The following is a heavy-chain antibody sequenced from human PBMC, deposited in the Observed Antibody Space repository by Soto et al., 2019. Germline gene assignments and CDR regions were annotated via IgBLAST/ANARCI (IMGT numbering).Heavy chain of an antibody. V-gene: IGHV1-46*03. CDR2: INPRGGSA. Sequence: ASVKVSCKASGYSFTSYYILWVRQAPGQGLEWMGIINPRGGSASYAQKFQGRITMTRDTSTSTVYMELSSLRSEDTAVYYCTRVTIAGARNGFDIRGQGTMVTVSS. J-gene: IGHJ3*02. CDR3: TRVTIAGARNGFDI. D-gene: IGHD2-21*01. CDR1: GYSFTSYY.